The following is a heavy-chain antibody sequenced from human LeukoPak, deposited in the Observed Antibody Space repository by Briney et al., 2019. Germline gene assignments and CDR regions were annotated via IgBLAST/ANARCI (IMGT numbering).Heavy chain of an antibody. V-gene: IGHV4-59*08. Sequence: PSETLSLTCTVSGGSISSYDWSWIRQPPGKGLEWIGYIYNSGSTHYNPSLKSRVTISVDTSKNQFSLKLNSVTAADTAVYYCAGEEAGGFRFDYWGQGTLVTVSS. CDR3: AGEEAGGFRFDY. CDR2: IYNSGST. J-gene: IGHJ4*02. CDR1: GGSISSYD. D-gene: IGHD5-12*01.